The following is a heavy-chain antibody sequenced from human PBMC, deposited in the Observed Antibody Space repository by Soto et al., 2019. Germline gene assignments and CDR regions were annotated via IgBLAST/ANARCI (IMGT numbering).Heavy chain of an antibody. D-gene: IGHD6-19*01. CDR3: ARDPAPYSSGPSGGP. CDR2: ISYDGSNK. Sequence: GGSLRLSCAASGFTFSSYAMHWVRQAPGKGLEGVAVISYDGSNKYYADSVKGRFTISRDNSKNTLYLQMNSLRAEDTAVYYCARDPAPYSSGPSGGPWGQGTLVTVSS. CDR1: GFTFSSYA. V-gene: IGHV3-30-3*01. J-gene: IGHJ5*02.